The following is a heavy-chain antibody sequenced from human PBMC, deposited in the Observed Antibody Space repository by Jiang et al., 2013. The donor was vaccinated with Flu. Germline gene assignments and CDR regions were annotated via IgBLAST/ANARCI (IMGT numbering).Heavy chain of an antibody. CDR2: IYSGGST. CDR3: ARAYVSGAPDAFDI. D-gene: IGHD2-15*01. Sequence: SWVRQAPGKGLEWVSVIYSGGSTYYADSVKGRFTISRHNSKNTLYLQMNSLRAEDTAVYYCARAYVSGAPDAFDIWGQGTMVTVSS. V-gene: IGHV3-53*04. J-gene: IGHJ3*02.